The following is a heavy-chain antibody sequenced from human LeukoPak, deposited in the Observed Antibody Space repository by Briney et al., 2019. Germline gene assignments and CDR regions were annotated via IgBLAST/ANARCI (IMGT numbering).Heavy chain of an antibody. J-gene: IGHJ1*01. CDR1: GFTFDTYA. Sequence: PGGSLRLSCAASGFTFDTYAMGWVRQAPGKGPEWVSTISGSGGTTYYADSVKGRFTISRDNSKNTLYLQMNSLRAEDTAVYYCAKGAAPAARNFQHWGQGTLVTVSS. V-gene: IGHV3-23*01. D-gene: IGHD6-6*01. CDR3: AKGAAPAARNFQH. CDR2: ISGSGGTT.